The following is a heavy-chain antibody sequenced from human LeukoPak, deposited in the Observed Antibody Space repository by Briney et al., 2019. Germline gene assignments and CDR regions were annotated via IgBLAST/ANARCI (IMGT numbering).Heavy chain of an antibody. CDR3: AKDTSRITMVRGAGYMDV. Sequence: GGSLRLSCAASGFTFDDYAMHWVRQAPGKGLEWVSGISWNSGSIGYADSVKGRFTISRDNAKNSLYLQMNSLRAEDMALYYCAKDTSRITMVRGAGYMDVWGKGTTVTVSS. CDR2: ISWNSGSI. V-gene: IGHV3-9*03. CDR1: GFTFDDYA. J-gene: IGHJ6*03. D-gene: IGHD3-10*01.